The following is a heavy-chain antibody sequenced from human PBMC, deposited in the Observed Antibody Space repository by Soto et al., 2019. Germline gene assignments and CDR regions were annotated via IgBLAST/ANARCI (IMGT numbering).Heavy chain of an antibody. V-gene: IGHV4-34*01. CDR1: GGSFSGYY. D-gene: IGHD6-25*01. J-gene: IGHJ3*02. CDR3: ARVWAAVGYDAFDI. Sequence: QVQLQQWGAGLLKPSETLSLTCAVYGGSFSGYYWSWIRQPPGKGLEWIGEINHSGSTNYNPSLKSRVTISLDTSKNQFSLKLSSVTAADTAVYYCARVWAAVGYDAFDIWGQGTMVTVSS. CDR2: INHSGST.